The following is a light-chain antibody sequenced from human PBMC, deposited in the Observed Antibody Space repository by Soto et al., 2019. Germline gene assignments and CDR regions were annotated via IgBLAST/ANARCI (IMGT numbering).Light chain of an antibody. CDR1: TGAVTSGYY. CDR3: LLYYGAAGV. J-gene: IGLJ2*01. V-gene: IGLV7-43*01. CDR2: NTS. Sequence: QTVVTQEPSLTVSPAGTVTLTCASSTGAVTSGYYPNWFQQKPGQAPRALIYNTSNKHSWTPARFSGSLLGGKAALTLSGVQPEDEAEYFCLLYYGAAGVFGGGTKLTVL.